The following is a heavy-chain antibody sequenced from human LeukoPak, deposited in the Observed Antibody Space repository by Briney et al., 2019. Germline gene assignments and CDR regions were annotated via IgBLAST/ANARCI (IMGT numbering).Heavy chain of an antibody. CDR3: ATDTDYSTYGNY. D-gene: IGHD4-11*01. CDR2: FDPEDGET. CDR1: GYTLTELS. Sequence: ASVKVSCRVSGYTLTELSMHWVRQAPGKGLEWMGGFDPEDGETIYGQKFQGRVTMTEDTSTDTAYMELSSLRSEDTAVYYCATDTDYSTYGNYWGQGTLVTVSS. V-gene: IGHV1-24*01. J-gene: IGHJ4*02.